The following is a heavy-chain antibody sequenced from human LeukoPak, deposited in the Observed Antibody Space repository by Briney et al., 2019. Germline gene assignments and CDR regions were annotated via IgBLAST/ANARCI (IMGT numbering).Heavy chain of an antibody. J-gene: IGHJ3*02. CDR2: IRYDGSNK. CDR3: AKDGRPSPDIAFDI. Sequence: PGGSLRLSCAASGFTFSSYGMHWVRQAPGKGLEWVAFIRYDGSNKYYADSVKGRFTISRDNSKNTLYLQMNSLRAEDTAVYYCAKDGRPSPDIAFDIWGQGTMVTVSS. V-gene: IGHV3-30*02. D-gene: IGHD3-9*01. CDR1: GFTFSSYG.